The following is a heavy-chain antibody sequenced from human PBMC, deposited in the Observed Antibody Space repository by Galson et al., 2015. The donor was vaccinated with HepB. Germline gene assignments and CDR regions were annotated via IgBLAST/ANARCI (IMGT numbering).Heavy chain of an antibody. Sequence: SLRLSCAASGFTFSGSAIHWVRQASGKGLEWVGRIRSKASSHATAYTASLKGRFTISRDDSKNTAYLHMNSRKTEDTAVYYCARFGDLSGYSSLWGQGTLVTVSS. J-gene: IGHJ4*02. D-gene: IGHD6-19*01. V-gene: IGHV3-73*01. CDR2: IRSKASSHAT. CDR3: ARFGDLSGYSSL. CDR1: GFTFSGSA.